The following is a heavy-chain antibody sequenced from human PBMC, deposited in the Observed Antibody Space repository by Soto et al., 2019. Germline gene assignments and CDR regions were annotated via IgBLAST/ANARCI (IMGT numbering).Heavy chain of an antibody. J-gene: IGHJ4*02. D-gene: IGHD3-22*01. CDR2: IMPFFGSG. Sequence: QVYLVQSGAEVKKPGSSVKVSCKALRGTFTNYAFSWVRQAPGQGLEWMGGIMPFFGSGNYAQKFQGRINITADGSTSAVYLELTSLRSEDTAVYYCARDRAGYYSHFVYWGQGTLGTVSS. CDR1: RGTFTNYA. CDR3: ARDRAGYYSHFVY. V-gene: IGHV1-69*01.